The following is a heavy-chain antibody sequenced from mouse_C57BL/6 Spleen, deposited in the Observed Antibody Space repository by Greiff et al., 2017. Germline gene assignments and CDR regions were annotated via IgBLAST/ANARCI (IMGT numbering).Heavy chain of an antibody. V-gene: IGHV1-15*01. CDR2: IDPETGGT. D-gene: IGHD4-1*01. J-gene: IGHJ2*01. CDR1: GYTFTDYE. Sequence: QVQLKESGAELVRPGASVTLSCKASGYTFTDYEMHWVKQTPVHGLEWIGAIDPETGGTAYNQKFKGKAILTADKSSSTAYMELRSLTSEDSAVYYCTRWGTGTLDCWGKGTTLTVAS. CDR3: TRWGTGTLDC.